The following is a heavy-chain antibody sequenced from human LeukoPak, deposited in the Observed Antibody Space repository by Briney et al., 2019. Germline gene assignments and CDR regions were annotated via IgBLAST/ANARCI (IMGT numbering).Heavy chain of an antibody. CDR2: IYSGGST. CDR3: AKRGRLEPQSDWFDP. CDR1: EFSVGSNY. J-gene: IGHJ5*02. Sequence: GGSLRLSCAASEFSVGSNYMTWVRQAPGKGLEWVSLIYSGGSTYYADSVKGRFTISRDNSKNTLYLQMNSLRAEDTAVYYCAKRGRLEPQSDWFDPWGQGTLVTVSS. D-gene: IGHD1-1*01. V-gene: IGHV3-66*01.